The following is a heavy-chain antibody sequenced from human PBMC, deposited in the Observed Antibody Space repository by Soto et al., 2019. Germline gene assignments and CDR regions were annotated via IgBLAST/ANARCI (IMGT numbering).Heavy chain of an antibody. D-gene: IGHD2-8*01. V-gene: IGHV1-69*12. J-gene: IGHJ6*02. CDR2: IIPILGTT. Sequence: QVQLVQSGAEVKKPSSSVKVSCKASGGSFSSNAISWVRQAPGQGLERMGVIIPILGTTTYAQKFQGRVTITADESTTTAYMALSSLRSDDTAVYFCARDRVMRGNSYYYGMDVWGQGTTVTVSS. CDR3: ARDRVMRGNSYYYGMDV. CDR1: GGSFSSNA.